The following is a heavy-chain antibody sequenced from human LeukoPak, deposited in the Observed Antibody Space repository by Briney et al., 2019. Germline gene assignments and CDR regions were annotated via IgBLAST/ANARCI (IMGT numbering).Heavy chain of an antibody. CDR1: GFTFSSYA. CDR2: ISGSGGST. Sequence: SGGSLRLSCAASGFTFSSYAMSWVRQAPGKGLEWVSGISGSGGSTYYADSVKGRFTISRDNSKNTLYLQMNSLRAEDTAVYYCAKEAGYCSTTTCYVDYWGQGILVTVSS. V-gene: IGHV3-23*01. J-gene: IGHJ4*02. CDR3: AKEAGYCSTTTCYVDY. D-gene: IGHD2-2*03.